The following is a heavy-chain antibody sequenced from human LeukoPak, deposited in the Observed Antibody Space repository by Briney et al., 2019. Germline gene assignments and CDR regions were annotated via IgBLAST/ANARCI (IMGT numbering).Heavy chain of an antibody. D-gene: IGHD6-19*01. J-gene: IGHJ5*02. V-gene: IGHV4-59*12. CDR3: ARDSRSGWGNWFDP. CDR2: IYYSGST. Sequence: SETLSLTCTVSGGSISSYYWSWIRQPPGKGLEWIGYIYYSGSTIYNPSLKSRVTISIDTSKNQFSLKLSSVTAADTAVYYCARDSRSGWGNWFDPWGQGTLVTVSP. CDR1: GGSISSYY.